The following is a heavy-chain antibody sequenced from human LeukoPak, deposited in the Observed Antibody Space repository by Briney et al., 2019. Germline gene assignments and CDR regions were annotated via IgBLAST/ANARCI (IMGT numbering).Heavy chain of an antibody. CDR2: ISSSGAYM. Sequence: GGSLRLSCTASGFTLADYAMSWFRQAPGKGLEWVSSISSSGAYMYYADSVKGRFTISRDNAKNSLYLQMNSLRAEDTAVYYCAKSGGSYYDYYYYYMDVWAKGPRSPSP. D-gene: IGHD1-26*01. J-gene: IGHJ6*03. CDR3: AKSGGSYYDYYYYYMDV. V-gene: IGHV3-21*01. CDR1: GFTLADYA.